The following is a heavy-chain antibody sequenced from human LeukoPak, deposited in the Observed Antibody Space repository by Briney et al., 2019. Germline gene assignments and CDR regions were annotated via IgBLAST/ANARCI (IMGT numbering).Heavy chain of an antibody. V-gene: IGHV3-30*18. Sequence: PGRSLRLSCAASGFTFSNYGMHWVRQAPGKGLEWVTVISYDGSKEYYADSVTGRFTISRDNSKNTLYLQMNSLRAEDTAVYYCVKEYSSGLPDYWGQGTPVTVSS. J-gene: IGHJ4*02. CDR3: VKEYSSGLPDY. D-gene: IGHD6-19*01. CDR2: ISYDGSKE. CDR1: GFTFSNYG.